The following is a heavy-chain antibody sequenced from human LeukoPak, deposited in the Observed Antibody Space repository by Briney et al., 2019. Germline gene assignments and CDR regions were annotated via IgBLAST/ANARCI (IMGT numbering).Heavy chain of an antibody. V-gene: IGHV4-61*08. D-gene: IGHD6-19*01. CDR1: GGSISSGDYY. CDR3: ARASQGSGWYLGY. Sequence: PSETLSLTCTVSGGSISSGDYYWSWIRQPPGKGLEWIGYIYYSGSTNYNPSLKSRVTISVDTSKNQFSLKLSSVTAADTAVYYCARASQGSGWYLGYWGQGTLVTVSS. J-gene: IGHJ4*02. CDR2: IYYSGST.